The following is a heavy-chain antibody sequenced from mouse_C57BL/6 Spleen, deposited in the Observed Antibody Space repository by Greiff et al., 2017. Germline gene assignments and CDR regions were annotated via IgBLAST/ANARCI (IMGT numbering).Heavy chain of an antibody. CDR3: AYDYDLCYFDY. CDR1: GYTFTSYW. V-gene: IGHV1-5*01. Sequence: EVQLQQSGTVLARPGASVKMSCKTSGYTFTSYWMHWVKQRPGKGLEWIGAIYPGNSDTSYNQKFKGKAKLTADTSASTPYMELSSLTNEDSAVYYCAYDYDLCYFDYWGQGTPLTVSS. D-gene: IGHD2-4*01. J-gene: IGHJ2*01. CDR2: IYPGNSDT.